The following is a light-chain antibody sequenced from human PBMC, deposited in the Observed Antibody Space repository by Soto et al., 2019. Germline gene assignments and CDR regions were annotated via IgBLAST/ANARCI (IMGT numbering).Light chain of an antibody. J-gene: IGKJ5*01. Sequence: AIQLTQSPSSLSASVGDTGTITCRASQGISSALAWYQQKPGKPPQFLIYAASTLESGVPSRFNGSGSGTDVTLTITSLLSEDVTTDYCQQFNSYPITFGQVTRLEIK. CDR2: AAS. CDR1: QGISSA. V-gene: IGKV1-13*02. CDR3: QQFNSYPIT.